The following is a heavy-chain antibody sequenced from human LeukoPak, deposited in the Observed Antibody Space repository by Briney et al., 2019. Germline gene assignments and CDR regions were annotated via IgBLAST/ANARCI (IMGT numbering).Heavy chain of an antibody. CDR2: ISGSGGST. Sequence: GGSLGLSCAASGFTFSSYAMSWVRQAPGKGLEWVSAISGSGGSTYYADSVKGRFTISRDNSKNTPYLQMDSLRAEDPAVYYCAKEYYTNGVCYDGWFDPWGQGTLVTVSS. D-gene: IGHD2-8*01. CDR3: AKEYYTNGVCYDGWFDP. J-gene: IGHJ5*02. V-gene: IGHV3-23*01. CDR1: GFTFSSYA.